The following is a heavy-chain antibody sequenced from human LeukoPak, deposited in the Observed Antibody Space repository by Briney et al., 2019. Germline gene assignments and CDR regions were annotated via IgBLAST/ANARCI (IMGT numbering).Heavy chain of an antibody. CDR3: SRESGAFCPFGY. D-gene: IGHD1-26*01. V-gene: IGHV4-4*02. CDR2: ISVTGET. J-gene: IGHJ4*02. CDR1: GGSISSTNW. Sequence: PSETLSLTCGASGGSISSTNWWSWVRHPPGQGLQWIGEISVTGETNYNPSLNGRVTMSLDKSRNQLSLKLTSVTAADTAIYYCSRESGAFCPFGYWGQGTLVIVPP.